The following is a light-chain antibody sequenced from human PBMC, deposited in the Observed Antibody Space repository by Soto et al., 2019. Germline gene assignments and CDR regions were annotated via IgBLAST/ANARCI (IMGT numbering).Light chain of an antibody. CDR2: DAS. CDR1: QSVGRY. J-gene: IGKJ5*01. V-gene: IGKV3-11*01. Sequence: EIVLTQSPATLSLSPGQRATLSCRASQSVGRYLDWYQQKPGQAPRLLIYDASNRSTGIPARFSGSGSGTDFTLTISRLEPEDFAVYYCQQRSNWPPITFGQGTRLEIK. CDR3: QQRSNWPPIT.